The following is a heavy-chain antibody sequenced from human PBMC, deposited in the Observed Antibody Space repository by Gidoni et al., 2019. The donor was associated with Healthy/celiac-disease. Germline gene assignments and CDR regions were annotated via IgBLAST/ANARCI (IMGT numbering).Heavy chain of an antibody. CDR1: GFTFSNAW. V-gene: IGHV3-15*01. J-gene: IGHJ6*03. Sequence: EVQLVESGGGLVKPGGSLRLSCAASGFTFSNAWMSWVRQAPGKGLEWDGRIKSKTDGGTTDYAAPVKGRFTIARDDSKNTLYLQMSSLKTEDTAVYYCTTEYHLRYFDWLSSYYYYYMDVWGKGTTVTVSS. CDR3: TTEYHLRYFDWLSSYYYYYMDV. D-gene: IGHD3-9*01. CDR2: IKSKTDGGTT.